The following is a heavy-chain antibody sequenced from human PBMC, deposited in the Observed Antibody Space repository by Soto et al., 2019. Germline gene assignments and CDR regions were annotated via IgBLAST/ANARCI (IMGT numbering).Heavy chain of an antibody. CDR2: IHHTGNP. J-gene: IGHJ4*02. Sequence: SETLSLTCAVSGTSVSSTFWWTWVRQAPGKGLEWIGEIHHTGNPKYNPSLKSRVRMSVDKSNNEFSLKMTSVTAADTAVYYCTTLPPRIVVVVTEIRNWGGGTLVTVAS. CDR3: TTLPPRIVVVVTEIRN. D-gene: IGHD2-21*02. CDR1: GTSVSSTFW. V-gene: IGHV4-4*02.